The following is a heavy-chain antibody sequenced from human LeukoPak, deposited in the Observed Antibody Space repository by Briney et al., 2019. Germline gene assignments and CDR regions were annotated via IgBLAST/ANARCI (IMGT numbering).Heavy chain of an antibody. V-gene: IGHV1-18*01. Sequence: ASVKVSCKASGYTFTSYGISWVRQAPGQGLEWMGCISAYNGNTNYAQKLQGRVTMTTDTSTSTAYMELRSLRSDDTAVYYCARDEYASSWYYFDYWGQGTPVTVSS. CDR3: ARDEYASSWYYFDY. CDR1: GYTFTSYG. J-gene: IGHJ4*02. D-gene: IGHD6-13*01. CDR2: ISAYNGNT.